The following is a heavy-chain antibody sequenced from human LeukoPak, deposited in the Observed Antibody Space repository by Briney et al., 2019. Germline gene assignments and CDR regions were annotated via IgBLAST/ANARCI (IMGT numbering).Heavy chain of an antibody. D-gene: IGHD3-22*01. V-gene: IGHV4-4*07. CDR1: GGSISSYY. CDR3: ARDYSAGRGYYDY. J-gene: IGHJ4*02. Sequence: SETLSLTCTVSGGSISSYYWNWIRQPAGKGLEWIGRIYASGSTSYNPSLKSRVTMSVDTSKNQFSLRLSSVTAADTAVHYCARDYSAGRGYYDYWGQGTLVTVSS. CDR2: IYASGST.